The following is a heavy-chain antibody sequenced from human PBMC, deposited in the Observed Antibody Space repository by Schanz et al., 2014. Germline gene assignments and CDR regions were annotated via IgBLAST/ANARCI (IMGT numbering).Heavy chain of an antibody. CDR1: GITFSSHSFN. J-gene: IGHJ6*02. V-gene: IGHV4-31*02. CDR3: ARHGGIPYYPMDV. D-gene: IGHD3-16*01. Sequence: VQLLESGGGLVQPGGSLRLSCAASGITFSSHSFNWVRQAPGKGLEWIGYISYSGSTSFNPSLKSRLTMSVDTSKNQFSLRLSSVTAADTAVYYCARHGGIPYYPMDVWGQGTTVTVSS. CDR2: ISYSGST.